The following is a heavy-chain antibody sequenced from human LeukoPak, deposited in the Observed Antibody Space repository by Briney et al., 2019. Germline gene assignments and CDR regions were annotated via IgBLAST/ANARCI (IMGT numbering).Heavy chain of an antibody. Sequence: SGGSLRLSCAASGFTFNGYSMNWVRQAPGKGLEWLSYFGGRSSTVTYADSVKGRFTISRDNAKNSLYLQMNSLRDEDTAIYYCARDKDYAFDYWGQGALVTVYS. V-gene: IGHV3-48*02. J-gene: IGHJ4*02. CDR2: FGGRSSTV. CDR1: GFTFNGYS. CDR3: ARDKDYAFDY. D-gene: IGHD4-17*01.